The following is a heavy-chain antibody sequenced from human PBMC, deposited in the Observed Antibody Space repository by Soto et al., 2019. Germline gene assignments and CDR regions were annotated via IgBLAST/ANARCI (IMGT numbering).Heavy chain of an antibody. J-gene: IGHJ4*02. CDR2: ISHSGST. CDR1: GGSISSGGYS. Sequence: SETLSLTCAVSGGSISSGGYSWSWIRQPPGKGLEWIGYISHSGSTYYNPSLKSRVTISVDRSKNQFSLKLSSVTAADTAVYYCARGGRGATGFDYLRQGTLVTTST. V-gene: IGHV4-30-2*01. D-gene: IGHD1-26*01. CDR3: ARGGRGATGFDY.